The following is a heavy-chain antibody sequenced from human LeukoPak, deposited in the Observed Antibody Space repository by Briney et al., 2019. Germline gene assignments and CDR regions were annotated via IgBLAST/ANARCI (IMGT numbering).Heavy chain of an antibody. Sequence: GGSLRLSCAASGFTFSSYSINWVRQAPGKGREWVSSISSSSSYIYYADSVKGRFPISRDNDKNSLYLKMNSLRAEDTVADYWARDGGYYGSGSYSPWAFDYWGQGTLVSVSS. V-gene: IGHV3-21*03. CDR1: GFTFSSYS. J-gene: IGHJ4*02. CDR2: ISSSSSYI. CDR3: ARDGGYYGSGSYSPWAFDY. D-gene: IGHD3-10*01.